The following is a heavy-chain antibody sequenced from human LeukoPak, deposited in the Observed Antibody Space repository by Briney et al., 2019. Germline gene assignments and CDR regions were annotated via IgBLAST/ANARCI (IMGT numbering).Heavy chain of an antibody. CDR1: GYTFTGYY. J-gene: IGHJ3*02. Sequence: GASVKVSCKASGYTFTGYYMRWVRQAPGQGLEWMGWINPNSGGTNYAQKFQGRVTMTRDTSISTAYMELSRLRSDDTAVYYCARGPSDSSGYYYEGDAFDIWGQGTVVTVSS. CDR2: INPNSGGT. D-gene: IGHD3-22*01. V-gene: IGHV1-2*02. CDR3: ARGPSDSSGYYYEGDAFDI.